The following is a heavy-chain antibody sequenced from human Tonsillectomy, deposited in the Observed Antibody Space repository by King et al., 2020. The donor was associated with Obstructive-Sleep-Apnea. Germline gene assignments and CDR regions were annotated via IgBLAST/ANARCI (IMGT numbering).Heavy chain of an antibody. CDR3: ARGSGNYYDSSGYYYPFDY. Sequence: QLVQSGGGLVQAGGSLRLSCTASGFTVSSNYMSWVRQAPGKGLEWVSVIYSGGSTYYADSGKGRFTISRHNSKNTGYLQKNSLRTEDTAVYCCARGSGNYYDSSGYYYPFDYWGQGTLVTVSS. CDR1: GFTVSSNY. J-gene: IGHJ4*02. D-gene: IGHD3-22*01. CDR2: IYSGGST. V-gene: IGHV3-53*04.